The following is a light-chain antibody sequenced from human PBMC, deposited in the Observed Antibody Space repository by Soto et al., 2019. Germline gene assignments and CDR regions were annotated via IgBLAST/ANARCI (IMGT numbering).Light chain of an antibody. V-gene: IGKV3-15*01. CDR2: GAS. CDR3: QQYNTWPLA. CDR1: QSVSSN. J-gene: IGKJ1*01. Sequence: EIVMTQSPATLSVSPGERPTLSCRASQSVSSNLAWYQQKPGQAPRLLIYGASTRATGIPARFSGSGSGTEFTLTISSLQSEDFAVYYCQQYNTWPLAFGQGTKVEIK.